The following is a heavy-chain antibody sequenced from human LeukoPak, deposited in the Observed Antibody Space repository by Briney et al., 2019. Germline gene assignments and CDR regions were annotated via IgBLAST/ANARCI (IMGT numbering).Heavy chain of an antibody. CDR2: INHNAEMI. D-gene: IGHD3-9*01. V-gene: IGHV3-48*02. CDR3: ARDHDWAFDL. Sequence: GGSLRLSCEGSGFPFGSYVMSWVRQAPGKGLEWIAYINHNAEMIFYPDFVKGRFTISRDNPKKPLYLQMNALRYEDTAIYYCARDHDWAFDLWGQGTLVTVSS. CDR1: GFPFGSYV. J-gene: IGHJ4*02.